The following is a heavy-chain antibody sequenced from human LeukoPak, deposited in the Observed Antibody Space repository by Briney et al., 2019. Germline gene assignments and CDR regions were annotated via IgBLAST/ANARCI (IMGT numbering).Heavy chain of an antibody. Sequence: PGGSLRFSCAASRFTFSNYGMHWVRQAPGKGLEWVAVISYDGSNKYYADSVKGRFTISRDNSKNTLYLQMNSLSAEDTAVYYCARRTAMVTSNWVDPWGQGTLVTVSS. CDR2: ISYDGSNK. CDR1: RFTFSNYG. V-gene: IGHV3-30*03. CDR3: ARRTAMVTSNWVDP. J-gene: IGHJ5*02. D-gene: IGHD5-18*01.